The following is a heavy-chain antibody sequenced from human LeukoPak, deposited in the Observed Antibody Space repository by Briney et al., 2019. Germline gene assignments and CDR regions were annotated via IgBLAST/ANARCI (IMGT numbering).Heavy chain of an antibody. J-gene: IGHJ4*02. Sequence: GGPLRLSCAASGFTFSSYWMSWVRQAPGKGLEGVANIKQDGSEKYYVDSVKGRFTISGDNAKNSLYLQMKSLRAEDTAVYYCARDREEVGATNYWGQGTLVTVSS. CDR1: GFTFSSYW. V-gene: IGHV3-7*01. CDR2: IKQDGSEK. D-gene: IGHD1-26*01. CDR3: ARDREEVGATNY.